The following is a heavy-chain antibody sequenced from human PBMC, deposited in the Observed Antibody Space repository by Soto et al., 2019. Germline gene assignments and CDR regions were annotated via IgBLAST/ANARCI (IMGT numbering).Heavy chain of an antibody. J-gene: IGHJ6*02. CDR3: AHLLGGGLPHYRNYYYGMDV. D-gene: IGHD3-10*01. CDR1: GYTFTSYA. V-gene: IGHV1-3*01. Sequence: ASVKVACKASGYTFTSYAMHWVRQTHGQRLEWMGWINAGNGNTKYSQKSQGRVTITRDTSASTAYMELSSLRSEDTAVYYCAHLLGGGLPHYRNYYYGMDVWGQGTTVTVSS. CDR2: INAGNGNT.